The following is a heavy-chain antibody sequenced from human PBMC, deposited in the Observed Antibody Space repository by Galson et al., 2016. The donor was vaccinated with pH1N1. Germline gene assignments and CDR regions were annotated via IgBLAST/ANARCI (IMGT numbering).Heavy chain of an antibody. Sequence: TLSLTCTVSGGSISSDSDYWTWIRQPAGKGLEWIGRVSGTGTTNYNPSLKSRVTISIDTSKNQFSRKMASVTAADTAVYFCARESLEWLIISGHRVELNWFDSWGQGTLVTVSS. CDR2: VSGTGTT. J-gene: IGHJ5*01. V-gene: IGHV4-61*02. CDR3: ARESLEWLIISGHRVELNWFDS. D-gene: IGHD3-3*01. CDR1: GGSISSDSDY.